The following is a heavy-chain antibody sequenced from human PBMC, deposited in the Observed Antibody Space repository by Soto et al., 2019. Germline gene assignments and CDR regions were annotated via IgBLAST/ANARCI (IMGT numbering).Heavy chain of an antibody. CDR2: IKSKRGGGTT. Sequence: EVQLVESGGGLVKPGGSLRLSCAVSGLTFSNLWMTWVRQAPGKAPEWVGRIKSKRGGGTTDYAAPVNGRYTISRDDSKSTVYLQMNSLKIEDTAVYFFTTDRPFTGGGVIATWGQGTMVTVSS. V-gene: IGHV3-15*01. CDR3: TTDRPFTGGGVIAT. D-gene: IGHD3-16*01. J-gene: IGHJ3*01. CDR1: GLTFSNLW.